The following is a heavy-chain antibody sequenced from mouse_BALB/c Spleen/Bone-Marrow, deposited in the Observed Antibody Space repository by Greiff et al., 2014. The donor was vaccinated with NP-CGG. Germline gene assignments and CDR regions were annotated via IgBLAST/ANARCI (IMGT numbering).Heavy chain of an antibody. D-gene: IGHD4-1*01. Sequence: EVQLQQSGAELVKPGASVKLSCTASGFNIKGTCMHWVKQRPEQGLEWIGRIDPANGNTNYNPKFQGKATITANTSSNTAYLQLSSLKCEGTAVYYCARWEYYAMDYWGQGTSVTVSS. V-gene: IGHV14-3*02. CDR3: ARWEYYAMDY. CDR2: IDPANGNT. CDR1: GFNIKGTC. J-gene: IGHJ4*01.